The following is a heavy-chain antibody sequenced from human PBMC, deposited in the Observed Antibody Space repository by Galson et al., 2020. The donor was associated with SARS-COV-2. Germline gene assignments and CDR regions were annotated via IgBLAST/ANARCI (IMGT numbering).Heavy chain of an antibody. CDR1: GGSFSNYF. V-gene: IGHV4-34*01. Sequence: SETLSLTCAVSGGSFSNYFWSWVCQSPSKGLDWIGEINDRGSTNYNPSLKSRVTMSVDTSKNQVSLELTSVTAADTAVYYCARNRAYSGLGAFDVWGQGTIVTVSS. CDR2: INDRGST. D-gene: IGHD5-12*01. CDR3: ARNRAYSGLGAFDV. J-gene: IGHJ3*01.